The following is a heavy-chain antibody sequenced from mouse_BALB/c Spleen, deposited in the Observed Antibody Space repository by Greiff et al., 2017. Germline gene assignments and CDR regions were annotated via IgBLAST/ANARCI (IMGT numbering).Heavy chain of an antibody. Sequence: EVQLVESGPGLVKPSQSLSLTCSVTGYSITSGYYWNWIRQFPGNKLEWMGYISYDGSNNYNPSLKNRISITRDTSKNQFFLKLNSVTTEDTATYYCARRLTGSYAMDYWGQGTSVTVSS. V-gene: IGHV3-6*02. CDR2: ISYDGSN. J-gene: IGHJ4*01. CDR3: ARRLTGSYAMDY. CDR1: GYSITSGYY. D-gene: IGHD4-1*01.